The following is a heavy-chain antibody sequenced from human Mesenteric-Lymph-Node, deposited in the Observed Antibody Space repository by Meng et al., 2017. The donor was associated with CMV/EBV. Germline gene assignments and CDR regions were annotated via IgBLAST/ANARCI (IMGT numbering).Heavy chain of an antibody. V-gene: IGHV1-69*05. Sequence: SVTVSCKASGGTFSSYAISWVRQAPGQGLEWMGGIIPIFGTANYAQKFQGRVTITTDESTSTAYMELSSLRSEYTAVYYCARDSYYYGSGSYSHNWFDPWGQGTLVTVSS. J-gene: IGHJ5*02. CDR2: IIPIFGTA. D-gene: IGHD3-10*01. CDR1: GGTFSSYA. CDR3: ARDSYYYGSGSYSHNWFDP.